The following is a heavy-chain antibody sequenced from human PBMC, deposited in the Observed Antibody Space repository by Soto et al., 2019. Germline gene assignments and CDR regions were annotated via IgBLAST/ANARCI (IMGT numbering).Heavy chain of an antibody. CDR1: GVSFIGYY. D-gene: IGHD3-3*01. CDR2: IKHSGST. Sequence: SETLSPTCAVYGVSFIGYYWGWIRQPPGKGLEWFGEIKHSGSTNYNQSLKSRVTISVDTSKNQFSLKLSSVSAAVTAVYYCARGGRSLEWLGYGKKELYYYYGMDVWGEGTTVT. J-gene: IGHJ6*01. V-gene: IGHV4-34*01. CDR3: ARGGRSLEWLGYGKKELYYYYGMDV.